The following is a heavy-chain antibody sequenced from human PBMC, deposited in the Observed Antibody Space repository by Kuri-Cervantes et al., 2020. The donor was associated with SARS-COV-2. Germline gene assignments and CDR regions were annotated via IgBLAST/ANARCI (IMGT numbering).Heavy chain of an antibody. J-gene: IGHJ4*02. CDR2: ISYDGSNK. D-gene: IGHD3-3*01. Sequence: GESLKISCAASGFTFSSYAMHWVRQAPGKGLEWAAVISYDGSNKYYADSVKGRFTISRDNSKNTLYLQMNSLRAEDTAVYYCARDLGLRFLEWLLYYWGQGTLVTVSS. V-gene: IGHV3-30-3*01. CDR1: GFTFSSYA. CDR3: ARDLGLRFLEWLLYY.